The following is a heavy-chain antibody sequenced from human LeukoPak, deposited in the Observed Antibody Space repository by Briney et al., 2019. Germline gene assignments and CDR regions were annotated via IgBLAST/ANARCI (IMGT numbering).Heavy chain of an antibody. CDR1: GYSFANYW. CDR3: ARDWKDPAAFDV. CDR2: IQPGSPNT. J-gene: IGHJ3*01. V-gene: IGHV5-51*01. D-gene: IGHD1-1*01. Sequence: GESLQISCKASGYSFANYWIGWGRQMPGKGLEWMAIIQPGSPNTRYSPSLQGQVTISADTSIDTAYLQWSSLRASDTAIYYCARDWKDPAAFDVWGEGTLVTVSS.